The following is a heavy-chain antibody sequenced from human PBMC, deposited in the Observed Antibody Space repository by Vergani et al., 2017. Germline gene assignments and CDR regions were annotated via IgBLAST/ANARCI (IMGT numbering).Heavy chain of an antibody. CDR2: ISSSGSTK. J-gene: IGHJ4*02. D-gene: IGHD1-7*01. Sequence: EVQLVESGGGLVQPGGSLRLSCAASGFTFSSYWMSWVRQAPGKGLEWVSYISSSGSTKYYADSVKGRFTISRDNAKNSLYLHMNSLRAEDTAVYYCASKHWNYVWYFDYWGQGTLVTVSS. CDR3: ASKHWNYVWYFDY. V-gene: IGHV3-48*04. CDR1: GFTFSSYW.